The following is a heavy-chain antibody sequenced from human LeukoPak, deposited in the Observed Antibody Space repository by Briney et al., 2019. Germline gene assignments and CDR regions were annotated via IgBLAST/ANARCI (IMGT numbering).Heavy chain of an antibody. J-gene: IGHJ4*02. D-gene: IGHD3-16*02. CDR2: IYTSGGT. V-gene: IGHV4-4*09. Sequence: SETLSLTCTVSGDSISGYYWSWIRQPPGKGLEWIGYIYTSGGTNYIPSLKGRVTISIDTSKNQFSLKLSSVTAADLAVYYCARLTRLSTAPDRYYLDYWGQGTLVAVSS. CDR1: GDSISGYY. CDR3: ARLTRLSTAPDRYYLDY.